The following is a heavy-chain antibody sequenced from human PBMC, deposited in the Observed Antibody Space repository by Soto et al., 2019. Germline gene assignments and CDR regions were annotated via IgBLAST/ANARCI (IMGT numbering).Heavy chain of an antibody. CDR1: GGSLSSTSYY. Sequence: QLHFQESGPGLVKPSETLSLTCAVSGGSLSSTSYYWAWIRQPPGKVLEWIGSIFFNGGAYYNPSPEXRXTXXVDTPKKQSCLGLRSVTAAATSVYSCARQERSFSGPGWFDTWGQGTLVTVSS. CDR2: IFFNGGA. J-gene: IGHJ5*02. V-gene: IGHV4-39*01. D-gene: IGHD1-1*01. CDR3: ARQERSFSGPGWFDT.